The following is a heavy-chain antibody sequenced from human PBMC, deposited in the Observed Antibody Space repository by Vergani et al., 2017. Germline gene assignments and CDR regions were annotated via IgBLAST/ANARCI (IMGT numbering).Heavy chain of an antibody. Sequence: EVQLVESGGGLVQPGRSLRLSCAASGFTFDDYGMSWVRQAPGKGLEWVSGINWNGGSTGYADSVKGRFTISRDNAKNSLYLQMNSLRAEDTALYYCARRSYDFWSGYPTRYYFDYWGQGTLVTVSS. V-gene: IGHV3-20*04. D-gene: IGHD3-3*01. CDR2: INWNGGST. J-gene: IGHJ4*02. CDR3: ARRSYDFWSGYPTRYYFDY. CDR1: GFTFDDYG.